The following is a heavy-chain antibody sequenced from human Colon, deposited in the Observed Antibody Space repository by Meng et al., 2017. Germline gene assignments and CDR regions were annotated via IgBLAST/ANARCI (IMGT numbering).Heavy chain of an antibody. CDR2: AST. CDR3: ARDHMGSLDY. D-gene: IGHD1-26*01. V-gene: IGHV4-61*08. J-gene: IGHJ4*02. Sequence: QVQLPESGPGLVRPSETLSLICSVSGGSVSSAGYQWRWIRQPPGKGLEWIGYASTNYNPSLKSRVTISVDTSKNQFSLRLTSVTAADTAVYYCARDHMGSLDYWGQGILVTVSS. CDR1: GGSVSSAGYQ.